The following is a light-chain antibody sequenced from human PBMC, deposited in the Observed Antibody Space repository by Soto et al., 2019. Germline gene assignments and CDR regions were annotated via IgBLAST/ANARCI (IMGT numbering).Light chain of an antibody. J-gene: IGLJ1*01. V-gene: IGLV2-14*01. CDR1: SSDVGGYNY. Sequence: QSVLTQPASVSGSPGQSITISCTGTSSDVGGYNYVSWYQQHPGKAPKLMIYDVSNRPSGVSNRFSGSKSGNTASLTISGLQAEDEADYHCSSYTSSSLYVFGPGTKLTVL. CDR2: DVS. CDR3: SSYTSSSLYV.